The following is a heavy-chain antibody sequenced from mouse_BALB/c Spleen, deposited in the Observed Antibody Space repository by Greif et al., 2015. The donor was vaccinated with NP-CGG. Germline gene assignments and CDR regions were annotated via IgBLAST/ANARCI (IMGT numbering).Heavy chain of an antibody. V-gene: IGHV1S81*02. CDR2: INPSNGGT. Sequence: VQLQQSGAELVKPGASVKLSCKASGYTFTSYYMYWVKQRPGQGLEWIGEINPSNGGTNFNEKFKSKATLTVDKSSSTPYMQLSSLTSEGSVVYFCARSGYYFWFVYWGQGTLVSVSA. CDR1: GYTFTSYY. CDR3: ARSGYYFWFVY. D-gene: IGHD2-3*01. J-gene: IGHJ3*01.